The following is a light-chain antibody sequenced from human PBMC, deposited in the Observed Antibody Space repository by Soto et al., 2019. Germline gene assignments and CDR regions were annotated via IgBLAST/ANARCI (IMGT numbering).Light chain of an antibody. CDR3: LLYFGGAQFWV. V-gene: IGLV7-43*01. CDR2: STT. Sequence: QTVVTQEPSRTVLPGGTVTLTCASSTGVVTSGLYPNWFQQRPGQVPRALIYSTTNKHSWTPARFSGSLLGGKAALTLSGAQPEDEAEYYCLLYFGGAQFWVFGGGTKLTLL. CDR1: TGVVTSGLY. J-gene: IGLJ3*02.